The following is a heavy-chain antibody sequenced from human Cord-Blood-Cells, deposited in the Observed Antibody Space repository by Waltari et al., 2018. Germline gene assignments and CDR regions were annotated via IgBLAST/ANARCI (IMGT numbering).Heavy chain of an antibody. CDR1: GGSISSSSYY. Sequence: QLQLQESGPGLVKPSETLSLTCTVSGGSISSSSYYWGWIRQPPGKGLEWIGSIYYSGRTYYNPSLKIRVTISVDTSKNQFSLKLSSVTAADTAVYYCASEYSSSSNWFDPWGQGTLVTVSS. J-gene: IGHJ5*02. CDR2: IYYSGRT. V-gene: IGHV4-39*01. D-gene: IGHD6-6*01. CDR3: ASEYSSSSNWFDP.